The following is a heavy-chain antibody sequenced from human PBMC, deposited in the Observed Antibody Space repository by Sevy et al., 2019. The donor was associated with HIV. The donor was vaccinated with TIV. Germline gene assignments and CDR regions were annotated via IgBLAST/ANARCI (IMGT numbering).Heavy chain of an antibody. CDR2: ISYDGSNK. V-gene: IGHV3-30-3*01. Sequence: GGSLRLSCAASGFTFSSYAMHWVRQAPGKGLEWVAVISYDGSNKYYADSMKGRFTISRDNSKNTLYLQMNSLRAEDTAVYYCARGSEAVAGSYWVYWGQGTLVTVSS. D-gene: IGHD6-19*01. J-gene: IGHJ4*02. CDR1: GFTFSSYA. CDR3: ARGSEAVAGSYWVY.